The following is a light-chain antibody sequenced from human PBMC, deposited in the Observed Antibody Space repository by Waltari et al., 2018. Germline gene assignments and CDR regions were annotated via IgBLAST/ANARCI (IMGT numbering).Light chain of an antibody. CDR3: QTGAFGIWV. Sequence: QLMLTQSPSASASLGASFKLTCNLLSGQSSYAIAWHQQQPEKRTRYRMKVNSDVSRIKGDAIPGRCSANSSSAALYPITARLQAEEEDDYCCQTGAFGIWVFGGGTKLTVL. CDR1: SGQSSYA. J-gene: IGLJ3*02. CDR2: VNSDVSR. V-gene: IGLV4-69*01.